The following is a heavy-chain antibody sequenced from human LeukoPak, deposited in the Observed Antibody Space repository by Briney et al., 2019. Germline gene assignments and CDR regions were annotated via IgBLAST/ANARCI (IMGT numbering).Heavy chain of an antibody. CDR1: GFTFSSYA. J-gene: IGHJ5*02. CDR2: ISGSGGST. D-gene: IGHD3-10*01. V-gene: IGHV3-23*01. CDR3: AKSPSDYYGSGSYSDWFDP. Sequence: PGGSLRLSCAASGFTFSSYAMSWVRQAPGKGLEWVSAISGSGGSTYYADSVKGRFTISRDNSKNTLYLQMNSLRAEDTAVYYCAKSPSDYYGSGSYSDWFDPWGQGTLVTVSS.